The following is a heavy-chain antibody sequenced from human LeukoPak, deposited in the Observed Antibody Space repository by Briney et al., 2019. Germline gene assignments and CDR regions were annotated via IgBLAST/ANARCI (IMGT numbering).Heavy chain of an antibody. J-gene: IGHJ4*02. Sequence: GGSLRLSCAASGFTFNSYAMSWVRQPPGKGLEWVSTISGSGGSTYYADSVKGRFTISRDNSKNTLYLQMNSLRAEDTAVYYCAKYIVGATFDYWGQGTLVTVSS. D-gene: IGHD1-26*01. CDR2: ISGSGGST. CDR1: GFTFNSYA. V-gene: IGHV3-23*01. CDR3: AKYIVGATFDY.